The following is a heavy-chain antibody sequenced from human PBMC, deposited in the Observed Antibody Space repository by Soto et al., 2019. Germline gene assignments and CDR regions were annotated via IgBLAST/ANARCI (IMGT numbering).Heavy chain of an antibody. CDR1: GYTFTSYG. CDR2: ISPNIGKA. CDR3: ARERRVHDYVWGSYRYPLDY. Sequence: GASVKVSCKASGYTFTSYGISWVRQAPGQGLEWMGWISPNIGKANYAQKFQGRVTITADKSTSTAYMELSSLRSEDTAVYYCARERRVHDYVWGSYRYPLDYWGQGTLVTVSS. J-gene: IGHJ4*02. V-gene: IGHV1-69*10. D-gene: IGHD3-16*02.